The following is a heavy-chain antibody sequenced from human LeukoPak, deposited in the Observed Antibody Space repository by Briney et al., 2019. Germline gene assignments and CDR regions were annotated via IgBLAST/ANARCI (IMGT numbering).Heavy chain of an antibody. Sequence: GGSLRLSCAASGFTFSSYAMSWVRQAPGKGLEWVSAISGSGGSTYYADSVKGRFTISRDNSKNTLYLQMNSLRAEDTAVYYCAKDGSGSSGWRLDYWGQGTLVTVSS. CDR3: AKDGSGSSGWRLDY. CDR2: ISGSGGST. D-gene: IGHD6-19*01. V-gene: IGHV3-23*01. J-gene: IGHJ4*02. CDR1: GFTFSSYA.